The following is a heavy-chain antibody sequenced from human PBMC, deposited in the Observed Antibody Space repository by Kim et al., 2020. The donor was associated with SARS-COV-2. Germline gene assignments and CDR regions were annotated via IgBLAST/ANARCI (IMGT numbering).Heavy chain of an antibody. Sequence: ASVKVSCKASGYTFTSYGISWVRQAPGQGLEWMGWISAYNGNTNYAQKLQGRVTMTTDTSTSTAYMELRSLRSDDTAVYYCARHTRSSWYWTWDDKNWFDPWGQGTLVTVSS. CDR2: ISAYNGNT. J-gene: IGHJ5*02. CDR3: ARHTRSSWYWTWDDKNWFDP. D-gene: IGHD6-13*01. V-gene: IGHV1-18*04. CDR1: GYTFTSYG.